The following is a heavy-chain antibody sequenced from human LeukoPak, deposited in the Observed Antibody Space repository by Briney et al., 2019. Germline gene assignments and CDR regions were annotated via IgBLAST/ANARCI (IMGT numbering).Heavy chain of an antibody. CDR3: VRDMYGPRDY. Sequence: GGSLRLPCAASGFTFSSYWMHWVRQAPGKGLVWVSRIKTDGSYTSYADSVKGRFTISRDNAKNTLYLQMNSLSAEDTAVYYCVRDMYGPRDYWGQGTLVTVSS. V-gene: IGHV3-74*01. J-gene: IGHJ4*02. CDR1: GFTFSSYW. CDR2: IKTDGSYT. D-gene: IGHD2-8*01.